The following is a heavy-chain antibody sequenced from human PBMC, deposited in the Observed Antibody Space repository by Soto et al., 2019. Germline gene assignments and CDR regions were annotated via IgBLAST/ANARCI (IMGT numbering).Heavy chain of an antibody. CDR3: AKPPVRGAGKVYGMDV. D-gene: IGHD3-10*01. V-gene: IGHV3-23*01. J-gene: IGHJ6*02. CDR2: ISGSGGST. CDR1: GFTFSSYA. Sequence: GGSLRLSCAASGFTFSSYAMSWVRQAPGKGLEWVSAISGSGGSTYYADSVKGRFTISRDNSKNTLYLQMNSLRAEDTAVYYCAKPPVRGAGKVYGMDVWGQGTTVTVSS.